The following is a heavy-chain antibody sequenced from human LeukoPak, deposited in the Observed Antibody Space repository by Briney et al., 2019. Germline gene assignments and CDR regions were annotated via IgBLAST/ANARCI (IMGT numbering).Heavy chain of an antibody. J-gene: IGHJ4*02. Sequence: GGSLRLSCAASGFSFSSYGMSWVRQAPGKGLEWVSAISGSGGSTYYADSVEGRFTISRDNSKNTLYLQMNRLRAEDTAVYYCAKDYGDLSIGGYDYWGQGTLVTVSS. CDR1: GFSFSSYG. CDR3: AKDYGDLSIGGYDY. V-gene: IGHV3-23*01. CDR2: ISGSGGST. D-gene: IGHD4-17*01.